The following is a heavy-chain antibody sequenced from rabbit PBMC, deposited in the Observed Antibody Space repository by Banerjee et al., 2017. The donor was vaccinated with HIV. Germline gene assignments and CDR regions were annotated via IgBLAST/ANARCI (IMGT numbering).Heavy chain of an antibody. CDR2: IYAGGSGST. Sequence: QEQLEESGGDLVKPGASLTLTCTASGFSFSSYYYICWVRQAPGKGLEWIACIYAGGSGSTYYANWAKGRFTIFKTSSTTVTLQMTSLTAADTATYFCARGVYPNIGSWYYVFNLWGPGTLVTVS. V-gene: IGHV1S45*01. D-gene: IGHD8-1*01. CDR3: ARGVYPNIGSWYYVFNL. J-gene: IGHJ4*01. CDR1: GFSFSSYYY.